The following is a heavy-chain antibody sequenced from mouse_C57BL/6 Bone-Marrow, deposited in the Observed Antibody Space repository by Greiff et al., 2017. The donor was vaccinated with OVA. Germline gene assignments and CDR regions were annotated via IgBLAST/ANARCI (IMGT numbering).Heavy chain of an antibody. CDR3: TSDCYGSIYWYFDV. V-gene: IGHV6-6*01. CDR2: IRNKANNHDT. Sequence: DVKLVESGGGLVQPGGSMKLSCAASGFTFSDSWMDWVRQSPEKGLEWVAEIRNKANNHDTYYAESVKGRFTISRDDSKSSVSLQMNSLSAEDTGIDYCTSDCYGSIYWYFDVWGTGTTVTVSS. CDR1: GFTFSDSW. D-gene: IGHD1-1*01. J-gene: IGHJ1*03.